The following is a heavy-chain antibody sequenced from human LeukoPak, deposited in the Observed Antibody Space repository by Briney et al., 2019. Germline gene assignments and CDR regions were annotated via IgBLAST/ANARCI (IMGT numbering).Heavy chain of an antibody. Sequence: ASVKVSCKASGYTFTGYYMHWVRQAPGQGLEWMGWINPNSGGTNYAQKFQGRVTMTRDTSISTANMELSRLRSDDTAVYYCARDEGYCTNDVCLATSGHFDYWGQGTLVTVSS. CDR1: GYTFTGYY. CDR3: ARDEGYCTNDVCLATSGHFDY. V-gene: IGHV1-2*02. CDR2: INPNSGGT. D-gene: IGHD2-8*01. J-gene: IGHJ4*02.